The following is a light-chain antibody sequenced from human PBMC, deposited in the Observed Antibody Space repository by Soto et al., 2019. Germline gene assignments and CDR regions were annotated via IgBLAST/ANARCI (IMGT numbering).Light chain of an antibody. CDR2: EVS. V-gene: IGLV2-23*02. J-gene: IGLJ2*01. Sequence: QSALTQPASVSGSPGQSITISCTGTSSDVGSYNLVSWYQQHPGKAPKLMIYEVSTRPSGVSNRFYGSKSGNTASLTISGLQAEDEADYYCCSYAGSSTLVFGGGTQLTVL. CDR3: CSYAGSSTLV. CDR1: SSDVGSYNL.